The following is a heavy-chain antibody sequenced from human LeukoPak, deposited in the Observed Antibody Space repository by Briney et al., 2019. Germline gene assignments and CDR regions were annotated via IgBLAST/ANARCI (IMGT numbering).Heavy chain of an antibody. D-gene: IGHD2-15*01. CDR3: ARDGRGYVDYFDY. V-gene: IGHV4-59*01. CDR1: GGYISGYY. J-gene: IGHJ4*02. CDR2: IHYRGRT. Sequence: PSETLSLTCTVSGGYISGYYWSWIRQPPGKGLEWIGYIHYRGRTEYNPSLKTRAIISVDTSENQISLNLTSVIAADTAVYYCARDGRGYVDYFDYWGQGTLVTVSS.